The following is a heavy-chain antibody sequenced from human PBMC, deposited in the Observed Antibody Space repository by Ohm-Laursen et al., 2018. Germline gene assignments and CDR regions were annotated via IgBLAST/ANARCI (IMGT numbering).Heavy chain of an antibody. Sequence: SLRLSCSASGFTFDDYAMHWVRQAPGKGLEWVSGISWNSGSIGYADSVKGRFTISRDNAKNSLYLQMNSLRAEDTALYYCAKDYHDDILTGINYWGQGTLVTVSS. J-gene: IGHJ4*02. CDR1: GFTFDDYA. CDR2: ISWNSGSI. V-gene: IGHV3-9*01. CDR3: AKDYHDDILTGINY. D-gene: IGHD3-9*01.